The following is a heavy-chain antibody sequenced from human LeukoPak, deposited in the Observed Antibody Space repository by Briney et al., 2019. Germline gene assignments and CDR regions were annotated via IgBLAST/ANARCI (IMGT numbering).Heavy chain of an antibody. Sequence: SETLSLTCTVSGGSISDYYGSWIRQPPGKGLEWIGWIFGSGDFNYNPSLKSRLSISVDTSNNQFSLKLTSATAVDTAVYYCAREKDTGSNHAKIRYDIWGQGTMVTVSS. CDR2: IFGSGDF. V-gene: IGHV4-59*01. CDR1: GGSISDYY. J-gene: IGHJ3*02. CDR3: AREKDTGSNHAKIRYDI. D-gene: IGHD1-26*01.